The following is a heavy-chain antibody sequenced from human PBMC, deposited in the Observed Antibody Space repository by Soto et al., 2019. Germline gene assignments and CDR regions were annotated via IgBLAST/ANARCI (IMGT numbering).Heavy chain of an antibody. J-gene: IGHJ3*02. Sequence: SEPVSITCAINGNSICGTIYYWGWIRQPPGKGLEWIGSIYYSGSTYYNPSLKSRVTISVDTSKNQFSLKLSSVTAADTAVYYCVRLTMIVVVPRGAFDIWGQGTMIT. CDR2: IYYSGST. D-gene: IGHD3-22*01. CDR1: GNSICGTIYY. V-gene: IGHV4-39*01. CDR3: VRLTMIVVVPRGAFDI.